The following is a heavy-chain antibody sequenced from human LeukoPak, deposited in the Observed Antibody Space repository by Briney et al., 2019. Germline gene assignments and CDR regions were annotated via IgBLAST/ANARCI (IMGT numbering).Heavy chain of an antibody. CDR1: GGSISSSSYY. J-gene: IGHJ6*03. CDR2: IYYSGST. V-gene: IGHV4-39*01. CDR3: ARHNAGYNPHRYMDV. D-gene: IGHD5-24*01. Sequence: SETLSLTCTVSGGSISSSSYYWGWIRQPPGKGLEWIGSIYYSGSTYYNPSLKSPVTISVDTSKSHFSLKLSSVTAADTAVYYCARHNAGYNPHRYMDVWGKGTTVTVSS.